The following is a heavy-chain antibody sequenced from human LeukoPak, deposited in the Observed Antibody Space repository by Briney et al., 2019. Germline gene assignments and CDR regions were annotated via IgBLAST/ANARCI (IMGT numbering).Heavy chain of an antibody. Sequence: GGSLRLSCAASGFTFSSYSMNWVRQAPGKGLEWVSSISSSSSYIYYADSVKGRFTISRDNAKNSLYLQMNSLRAGDTAVYYCARGGVAAAGDYYYYGMDVWGQGTTVTVSS. D-gene: IGHD6-13*01. CDR2: ISSSSSYI. J-gene: IGHJ6*02. V-gene: IGHV3-21*01. CDR3: ARGGVAAAGDYYYYGMDV. CDR1: GFTFSSYS.